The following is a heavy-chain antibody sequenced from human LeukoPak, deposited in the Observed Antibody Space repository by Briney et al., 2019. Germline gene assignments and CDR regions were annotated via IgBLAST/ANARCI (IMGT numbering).Heavy chain of an antibody. CDR1: GFTFSSYG. Sequence: GGSLRLSCAASGFTFSSYGMHWVRQAPGKGLEWVGFIRSKAYGGTTEYAASVKGRFTISRDDSKSIAYLQMNSLKTEDTAVYYCTREAAAGTHPWGQGTLVTVSS. CDR3: TREAAAGTHP. V-gene: IGHV3-49*04. D-gene: IGHD6-13*01. CDR2: IRSKAYGGTT. J-gene: IGHJ4*02.